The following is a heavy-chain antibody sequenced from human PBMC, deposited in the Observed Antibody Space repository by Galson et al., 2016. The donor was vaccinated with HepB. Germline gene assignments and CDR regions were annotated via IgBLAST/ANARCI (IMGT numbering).Heavy chain of an antibody. CDR3: VRDSSWNYNY. J-gene: IGHJ4*02. CDR2: IRKDGDVR. CDR1: GFSFSTYW. V-gene: IGHV3-7*01. D-gene: IGHD1-7*01. Sequence: SLRLSCAASGFSFSTYWMSWVRQAPGKGLEWVANIRKDGDVRDYGASVRGRFTISRDNAMNSLYLQMDDLSPEDTAVYYCVRDSSWNYNYWGQGTPVTVSS.